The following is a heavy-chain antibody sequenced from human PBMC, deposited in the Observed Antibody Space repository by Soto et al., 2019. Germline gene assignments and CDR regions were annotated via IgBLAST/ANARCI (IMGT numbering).Heavy chain of an antibody. CDR3: ARGQDGTVAKEWELLSGGWFDP. D-gene: IGHD1-26*01. V-gene: IGHV1-46*01. J-gene: IGHJ5*02. Sequence: QVQLVQSGAEVKKPGASVKVSCKASGYTFTSYYMHWVRQAPGQGLEWMGIINPSGGSTSYAQKFQGIVTMTRDTSTSTVYMELSSLRSEDKAVYYCARGQDGTVAKEWELLSGGWFDPWGQGTLVTVSS. CDR2: INPSGGST. CDR1: GYTFTSYY.